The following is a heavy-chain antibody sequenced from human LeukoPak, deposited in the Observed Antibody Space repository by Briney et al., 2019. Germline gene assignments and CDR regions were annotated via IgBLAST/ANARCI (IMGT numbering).Heavy chain of an antibody. Sequence: PGGSLRLSCAASGFTFSNYSMYWVRQAPGKGLEWVSSISSSSSYIYYADSLKGRFTISRDNAENSLFLQMNSLRAEDTAVYYCARAPSKWELLPFDYWGQGTLVTVSS. CDR2: ISSSSSYI. CDR1: GFTFSNYS. J-gene: IGHJ4*02. V-gene: IGHV3-21*01. D-gene: IGHD1-26*01. CDR3: ARAPSKWELLPFDY.